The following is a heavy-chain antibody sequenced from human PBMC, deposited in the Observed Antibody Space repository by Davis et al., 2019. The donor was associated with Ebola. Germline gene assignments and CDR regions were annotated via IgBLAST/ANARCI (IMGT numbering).Heavy chain of an antibody. V-gene: IGHV4-39*02. D-gene: IGHD1-26*01. CDR1: GGSISSSSYY. CDR3: AREPRWEHYFDY. Sequence: PSETLSLTCTVSGGSISSSSYYWGWIRQPPGKGLEWIGSIYYSGSTYYNPSLKSRVTISVDTSKNQFSLKLSSVTAADTAVYYCAREPRWEHYFDYWGQGTLVTVSS. J-gene: IGHJ4*02. CDR2: IYYSGST.